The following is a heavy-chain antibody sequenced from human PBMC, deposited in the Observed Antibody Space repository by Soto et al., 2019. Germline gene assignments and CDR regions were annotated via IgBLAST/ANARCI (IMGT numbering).Heavy chain of an antibody. J-gene: IGHJ6*02. V-gene: IGHV3-23*01. D-gene: IGHD6-6*01. CDR1: GFTFSSYA. CDR2: ISGSGGST. CDR3: AKDQYGSSSGESDYYYYYGMDV. Sequence: GGSLRLSCAASGFTFSSYAMSWVRQAPGKGLEWVSAISGSGGSTYYADSVTGRSTISRNNSKNTVYLQMNNLRAEETAVYYCAKDQYGSSSGESDYYYYYGMDVWGQGTTVTVSS.